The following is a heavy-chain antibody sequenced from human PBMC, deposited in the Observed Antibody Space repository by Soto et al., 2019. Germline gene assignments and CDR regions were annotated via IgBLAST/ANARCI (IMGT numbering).Heavy chain of an antibody. CDR3: ARKLGYCSGGSCGGWFDP. J-gene: IGHJ5*02. CDR1: GGTFSSYA. D-gene: IGHD2-15*01. Sequence: QVQLVQSGAEVKKPGSSVKVSCKASGGTFSSYAISWVRQAPGQGLEWMGGIIPIFGTANYAQKFQGRVTITADESTSTAYMELSSLRSEDTAVYYCARKLGYCSGGSCGGWFDPWGQGTLVTVSS. CDR2: IIPIFGTA. V-gene: IGHV1-69*12.